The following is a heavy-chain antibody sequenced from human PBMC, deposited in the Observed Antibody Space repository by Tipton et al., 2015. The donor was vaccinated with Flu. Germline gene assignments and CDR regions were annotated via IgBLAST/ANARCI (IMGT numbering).Heavy chain of an antibody. J-gene: IGHJ3*02. CDR1: GGSISSSSYY. D-gene: IGHD3-10*01. CDR2: IYYSGST. CDR3: ASHYGSGSNAFDI. V-gene: IGHV4-39*07. Sequence: TLSLTCTVSGGSISSSSYYWGWIRQPPGKGLEWIGSIYYSGSTYYNPSLKSRVTISVDTSKNQFSLKLSSVTAADTAVYYCASHYGSGSNAFDIWGQGTMVTVSS.